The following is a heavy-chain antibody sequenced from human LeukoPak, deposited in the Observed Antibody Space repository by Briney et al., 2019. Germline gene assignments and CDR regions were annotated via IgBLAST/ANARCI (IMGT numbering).Heavy chain of an antibody. Sequence: PSETLSLTRAVYGGSFSGYYWSWIRQPPGKGLEWIGEINHSGSTNYNPSLKSRVTISVDTSKNQFSLKLSSVTAADTAVYYCARARAAAGKIDYWGQGTLVTVSS. V-gene: IGHV4-34*01. CDR1: GGSFSGYY. J-gene: IGHJ4*02. CDR2: INHSGST. D-gene: IGHD6-13*01. CDR3: ARARAAAGKIDY.